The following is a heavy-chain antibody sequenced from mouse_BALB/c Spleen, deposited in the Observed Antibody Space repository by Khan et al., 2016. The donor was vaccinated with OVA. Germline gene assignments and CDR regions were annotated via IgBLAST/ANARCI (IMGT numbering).Heavy chain of an antibody. D-gene: IGHD2-1*01. Sequence: VQLKESGAELVKPGASVKLSCTASGFNIKDTYMHWVKQRPEQGLEWIGRIDPANGNTKYDPKFQDKATITADTSSNTAYLQLSSLTSEDTAVYYCATRYGNPFAYWGQGTLVSVSA. CDR2: IDPANGNT. CDR3: ATRYGNPFAY. CDR1: GFNIKDTY. J-gene: IGHJ3*01. V-gene: IGHV14-3*02.